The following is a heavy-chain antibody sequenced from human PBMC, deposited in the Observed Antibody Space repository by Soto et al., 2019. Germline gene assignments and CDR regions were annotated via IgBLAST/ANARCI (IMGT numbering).Heavy chain of an antibody. Sequence: GASVKVSCKASGYTFTSYYMHWVRQAPGQGLEWMGIINPSGGSTSYAQKFQGRVTTTRDTSTSTVYMELSSLRSEDTAVYYCARSVGGSGYYYTGYNWFDPWGQGTLVTVSS. D-gene: IGHD3-22*01. V-gene: IGHV1-46*01. CDR1: GYTFTSYY. CDR2: INPSGGST. CDR3: ARSVGGSGYYYTGYNWFDP. J-gene: IGHJ5*02.